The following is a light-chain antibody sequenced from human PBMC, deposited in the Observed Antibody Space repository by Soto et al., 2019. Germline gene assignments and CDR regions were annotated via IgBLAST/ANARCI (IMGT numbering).Light chain of an antibody. CDR3: QHYDSLPIT. Sequence: EIVMTQSPATLSVSPGERDTLSCRASQSVSSNLAWYQQKPGQAPRLLIYGASSRATGIPDRFSGSGSGTDFTLTISRLEPEDFAVFYCQHYDSLPITFGQGTRREIK. V-gene: IGKV3-20*01. CDR2: GAS. CDR1: QSVSSN. J-gene: IGKJ5*01.